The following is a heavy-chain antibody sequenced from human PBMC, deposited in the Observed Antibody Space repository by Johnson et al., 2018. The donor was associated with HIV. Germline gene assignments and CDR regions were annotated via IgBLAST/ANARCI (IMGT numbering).Heavy chain of an antibody. CDR2: ISWNSGII. D-gene: IGHD2-21*01. J-gene: IGHJ3*02. V-gene: IGHV3-9*01. CDR1: GFTFDDYA. Sequence: LVESGGGLVQPGRSLRLSCAASGFTFDDYAMHWVRQAPGKGLEWVSGISWNSGIIGYADSVKGRFTITRDNAKNSLYLQMNSLTNEDTAVYYCTAPSILWRPGAFDIWGQGTMVTVSS. CDR3: TAPSILWRPGAFDI.